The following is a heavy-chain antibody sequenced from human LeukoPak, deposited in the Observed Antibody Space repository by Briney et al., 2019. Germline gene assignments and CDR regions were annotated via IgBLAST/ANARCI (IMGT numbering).Heavy chain of an antibody. D-gene: IGHD6-19*01. CDR3: ARSSSGWYKDNWFDP. CDR2: IYYSGST. J-gene: IGHJ5*02. V-gene: IGHV4-30-4*08. Sequence: SETLSLTCTVSGGSISSGDYYWSWIRQPPGKGLEWIRYIYYSGSTYYNPSLKSRVTISVDTSKNQFSLKLSSVTAADTAVYYCARSSSGWYKDNWFDPWGQGTLVTVSS. CDR1: GGSISSGDYY.